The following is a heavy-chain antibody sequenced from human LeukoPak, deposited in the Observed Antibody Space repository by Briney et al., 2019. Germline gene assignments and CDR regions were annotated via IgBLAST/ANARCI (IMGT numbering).Heavy chain of an antibody. CDR3: ARYFYDSSALDC. V-gene: IGHV1-2*02. Sequence: ASLKVPCKASGYTFTGYYMHWVRQAPGQGLEWIGWINPNSGGTNYAQNFQSRVTMTRGTSNSTAFLALSRLRADDTAVYYCARYFYDSSALDCWGQRSLVTVSS. J-gene: IGHJ4*02. CDR1: GYTFTGYY. CDR2: INPNSGGT. D-gene: IGHD3-22*01.